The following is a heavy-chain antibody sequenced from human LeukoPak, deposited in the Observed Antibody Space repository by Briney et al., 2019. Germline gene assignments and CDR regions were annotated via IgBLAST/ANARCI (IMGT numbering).Heavy chain of an antibody. CDR1: GYTFTGYY. CDR2: INPNSGGT. Sequence: ASVKVSCRASGYTFTGYYMHWVRQAPGQGLEWMGWINPNSGGTNYAQKFQGRVTMTRDTSISTAYMELSRLRSDDTAVYYCARERTLTSCYDYWGQGTLVTVSS. V-gene: IGHV1-2*02. J-gene: IGHJ4*02. D-gene: IGHD2-15*01. CDR3: ARERTLTSCYDY.